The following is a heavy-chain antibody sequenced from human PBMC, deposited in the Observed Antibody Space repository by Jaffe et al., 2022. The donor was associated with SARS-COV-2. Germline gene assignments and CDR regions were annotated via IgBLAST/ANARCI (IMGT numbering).Heavy chain of an antibody. J-gene: IGHJ6*02. CDR2: ISSSSSYI. D-gene: IGHD2-2*01. CDR1: GFTFSSYS. CDR3: ARDAIVVVPESHTYYYYYGMDV. V-gene: IGHV3-21*01. Sequence: EVQLVESGGGLVKPGGSLRLSCAASGFTFSSYSMNWVRQAPGKGLEWVSSISSSSSYIYYADSVKGRFTISRDNAKNSLYLQMNSLRAEDTAVYYCARDAIVVVPESHTYYYYYGMDVWGQGTTVTVSS.